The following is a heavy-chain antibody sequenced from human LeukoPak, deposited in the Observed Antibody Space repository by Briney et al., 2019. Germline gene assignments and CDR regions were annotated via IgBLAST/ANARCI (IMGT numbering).Heavy chain of an antibody. V-gene: IGHV3-48*03. CDR2: ISSSGSTI. CDR3: VGSSGWFLNWFDP. D-gene: IGHD6-19*01. J-gene: IGHJ5*02. Sequence: GGSLRLSCAASGFTFSSYEMNWVRQAPGKGLEWVSYISSSGSTIYYADSVKGRFTISRDNAENSLYLQMNSLRAEDTAVYYCVGSSGWFLNWFDPWGRGTLVTVSS. CDR1: GFTFSSYE.